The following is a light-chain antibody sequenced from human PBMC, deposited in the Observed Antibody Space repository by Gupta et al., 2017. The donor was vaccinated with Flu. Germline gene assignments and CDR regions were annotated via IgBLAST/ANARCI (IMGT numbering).Light chain of an antibody. V-gene: IGKV4-1*01. CDR1: QSRVNDDDNRNH. CDR3: QQYGTTPYT. Sequence: LGDRATIESKTSQSRVNDDDNRNHLAWYQQKPGQAPRLLMYGTSNRESGVPDRFSGGGSGTDFTLTINRLEAEDVAVYYCQQYGTTPYTFGQGTKLEIK. CDR2: GTS. J-gene: IGKJ2*01.